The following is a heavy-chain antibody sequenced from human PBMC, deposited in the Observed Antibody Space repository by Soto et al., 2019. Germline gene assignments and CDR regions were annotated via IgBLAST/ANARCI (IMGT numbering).Heavy chain of an antibody. D-gene: IGHD6-19*01. CDR1: GFTSSNYA. Sequence: EVQLLESGGGLVQPGGSLRLSCAASGFTSSNYAMSWVRQAPGKGLEWVSAISGDGGSTYYADSVKGRFTISRANSRNTLYLQMNSLRAEDTAVYYCVIPSGLTVTGPDYWGQGTLVTVSS. CDR2: ISGDGGST. V-gene: IGHV3-23*01. J-gene: IGHJ4*02. CDR3: VIPSGLTVTGPDY.